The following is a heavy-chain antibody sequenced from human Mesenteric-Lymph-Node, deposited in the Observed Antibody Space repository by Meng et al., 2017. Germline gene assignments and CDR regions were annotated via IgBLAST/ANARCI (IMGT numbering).Heavy chain of an antibody. CDR2: INPNSGAT. Sequence: QVQVVQSGAEVKKPGASVAFSCKDSGYTFTDYCLHWVRQAPGQGLEWMGRINPNSGATGYAQKFQGRLTVTRDTSISTAYLGLISLRSDDTAVYYCARDLAVAGTRFFDYWGQGTLVTVSS. D-gene: IGHD6-19*01. V-gene: IGHV1-2*06. CDR3: ARDLAVAGTRFFDY. CDR1: GYTFTDYC. J-gene: IGHJ4*02.